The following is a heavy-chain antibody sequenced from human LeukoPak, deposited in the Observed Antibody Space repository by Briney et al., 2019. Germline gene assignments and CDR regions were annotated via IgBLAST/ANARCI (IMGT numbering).Heavy chain of an antibody. J-gene: IGHJ4*02. CDR2: ISSSGTTT. CDR3: ATYRLSYADY. Sequence: PGGSLRLSCAASGFTFSSYEMNWVRQAPGKGLEWVSYISSSGTTTHYADSVKGRFTVSRDNAKSSLYLPMNSLRAEDTAVYYCATYRLSYADYWGQGTLVTVSS. D-gene: IGHD2-2*01. CDR1: GFTFSSYE. V-gene: IGHV3-48*03.